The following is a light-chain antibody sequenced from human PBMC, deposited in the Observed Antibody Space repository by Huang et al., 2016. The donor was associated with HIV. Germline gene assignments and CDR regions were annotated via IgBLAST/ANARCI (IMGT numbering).Light chain of an antibody. CDR3: HQYYDTPQT. J-gene: IGKJ1*01. V-gene: IGKV4-1*01. Sequence: DIVVTQSPDSLALSLGERAAINCTASQSVLKTCNNKNCLSWYQLKPGKPPNVRIYWASTRESGVPDRFSGSGSGTHFTLTIASLQAEDVAVYYCHQYYDTPQTFGQGTKVEVK. CDR2: WAS. CDR1: QSVLKTCNNKNC.